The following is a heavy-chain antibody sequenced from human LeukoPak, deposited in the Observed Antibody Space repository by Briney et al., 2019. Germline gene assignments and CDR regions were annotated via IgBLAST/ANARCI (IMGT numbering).Heavy chain of an antibody. CDR1: GYTFTGYY. D-gene: IGHD4-17*01. Sequence: GASVKVSCKASGYTFTGYYMHWVRQAPGQGLEWMGIINPSGGSTSYAQKFQGRVTMTRDMSTSTVYMELSSLRSEDTAVYYCARAIYGDTIGLSFDPWGQGTLVTVSS. J-gene: IGHJ5*02. CDR3: ARAIYGDTIGLSFDP. CDR2: INPSGGST. V-gene: IGHV1-46*01.